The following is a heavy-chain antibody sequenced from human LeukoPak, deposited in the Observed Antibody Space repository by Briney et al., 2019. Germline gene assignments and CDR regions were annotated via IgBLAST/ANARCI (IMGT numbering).Heavy chain of an antibody. J-gene: IGHJ4*03. Sequence: GGSLRLSCAASGSTFSSYAMHWVRQAPGKGLEWVAVISYDGSNKYYADSVKGRFTISRDNSKNTLYLQMNCLRAEDTAVYYCARDWSQSGWLDYWGQGTTVTVSS. CDR1: GSTFSSYA. CDR3: ARDWSQSGWLDY. V-gene: IGHV3-30-3*01. CDR2: ISYDGSNK. D-gene: IGHD6-19*01.